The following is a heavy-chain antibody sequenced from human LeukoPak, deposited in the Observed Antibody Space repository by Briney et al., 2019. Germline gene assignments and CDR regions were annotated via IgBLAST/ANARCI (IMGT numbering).Heavy chain of an antibody. V-gene: IGHV3-30*02. J-gene: IGHJ4*02. CDR1: GFTFSSYG. CDR3: AKDDCSSTSCYRMLDY. Sequence: GGSLRLSCAASGFTFSSYGMHWVRQAPGKGLEWVAFIRYDGSNKYYADSVKGRFTISRDNSKNTLYLQMNSLRAEDTAVYYCAKDDCSSTSCYRMLDYWGQGTLVTVSS. CDR2: IRYDGSNK. D-gene: IGHD2-2*02.